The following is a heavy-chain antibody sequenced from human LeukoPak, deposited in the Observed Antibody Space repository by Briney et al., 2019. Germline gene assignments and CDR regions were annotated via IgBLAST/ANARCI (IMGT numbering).Heavy chain of an antibody. D-gene: IGHD5-18*01. J-gene: IGHJ6*02. CDR3: ARVKASSYGIIYYYYGMDV. CDR2: INPNSGGT. V-gene: IGHV1-2*02. Sequence: ASVKVSCKASGYTFTGYYMHWVRQAPGQGLEWMGWINPNSGGTNYAQKFQGRVTMTRDTSISTAYMELSRLRSDDTAVYYCARVKASSYGIIYYYYGMDVWSQGTTVTVSS. CDR1: GYTFTGYY.